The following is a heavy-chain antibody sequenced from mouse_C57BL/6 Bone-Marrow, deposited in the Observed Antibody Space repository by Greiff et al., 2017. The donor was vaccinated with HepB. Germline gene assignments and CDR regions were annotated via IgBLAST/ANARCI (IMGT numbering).Heavy chain of an antibody. CDR2: INPSNGGT. Sequence: QVQLKQPGTELVKPGASVKLSCKASGYTFTSYWMHWVKQRPGQGLEWIGNINPSNGGTNYNEKFKSKATLTVDKSSSTAYMQLSSLTSEDSAVYYCARGSFITTVVATNYAMDYWGQGTSVTVSS. J-gene: IGHJ4*01. D-gene: IGHD1-1*01. CDR1: GYTFTSYW. CDR3: ARGSFITTVVATNYAMDY. V-gene: IGHV1-53*01.